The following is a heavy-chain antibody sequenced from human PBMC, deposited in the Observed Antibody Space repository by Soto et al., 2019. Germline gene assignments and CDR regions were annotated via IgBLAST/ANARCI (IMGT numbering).Heavy chain of an antibody. D-gene: IGHD3-22*01. CDR3: ARDPDDSSGYYYGSHGMDV. CDR1: GGTFSSYA. Sequence: GASVKVSCKASGGTFSSYAISWVRQAPGQGLEWMGGIIPIFGTANYAQKFQGRVTITADESTSTAYMELSSLRSEDTAVYYCARDPDDSSGYYYGSHGMDVWGQGTTVNVSS. V-gene: IGHV1-69*13. CDR2: IIPIFGTA. J-gene: IGHJ6*02.